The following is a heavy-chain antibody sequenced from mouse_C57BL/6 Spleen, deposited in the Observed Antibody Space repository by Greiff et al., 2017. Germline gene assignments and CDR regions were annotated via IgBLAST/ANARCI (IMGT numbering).Heavy chain of an antibody. CDR3: ARYYDRVYYAMDY. CDR2: IWSGGST. CDR1: GFSLTSYG. Sequence: QVQLQQSGPGLVQPSQSLTITCTVSGFSLTSYGVHWVRQSPGKGLEWLGVIWSGGSTDDNAAFISRLSISKDNSKSQVFFKMNLLQADDTAIYYCARYYDRVYYAMDYWGQGTSVTVSS. V-gene: IGHV2-2*01. D-gene: IGHD2-4*01. J-gene: IGHJ4*01.